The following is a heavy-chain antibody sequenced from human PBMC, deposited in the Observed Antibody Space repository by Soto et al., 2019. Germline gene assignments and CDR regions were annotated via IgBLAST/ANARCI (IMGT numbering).Heavy chain of an antibody. CDR3: AKDPLAGAAYYFDY. D-gene: IGHD6-13*01. CDR1: GGSITSSY. CDR2: IYYTGST. Sequence: TSETLSLTCTVSGGSITSSYWSWIRQPPGEGLEWIGYIYYTGSTNHNPSLKSRVTISVDTSKNQFSLKLSSVTAADTAVYYCAKDPLAGAAYYFDYWGQGTLVTVSS. V-gene: IGHV4-59*01. J-gene: IGHJ4*02.